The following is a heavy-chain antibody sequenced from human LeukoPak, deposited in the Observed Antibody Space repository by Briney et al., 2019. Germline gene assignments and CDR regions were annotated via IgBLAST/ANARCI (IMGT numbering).Heavy chain of an antibody. J-gene: IGHJ4*02. V-gene: IGHV3-53*01. D-gene: IGHD4-23*01. CDR3: AKDILRWSFDY. CDR2: IGGDSRT. CDR1: GFTVSGDY. Sequence: GGSLRLSCAVSGFTVSGDYMSWVRQAPGKGLEWVSGIGGDSRTHYADSVEGRFTISRDTSKNMLYLQMNNLRAEDTAVYYCAKDILRWSFDYWGQGTLVTVS.